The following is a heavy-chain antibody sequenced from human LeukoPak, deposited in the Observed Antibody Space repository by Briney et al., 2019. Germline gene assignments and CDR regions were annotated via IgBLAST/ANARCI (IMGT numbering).Heavy chain of an antibody. CDR3: ARWGVGYCSSTSCHGDAFDI. CDR1: GGSISSGGYY. Sequence: PSQTLSLTCTVSGGSISSGGYYWSWIRQPPGKGLEWIGYIYHSGSTYYNPSLKSRVTISVDRSKNQFSLKLSSVTAADTAVYYCARWGVGYCSSTSCHGDAFDIWGQGTMVTVSS. D-gene: IGHD2-2*01. J-gene: IGHJ3*02. V-gene: IGHV4-30-2*01. CDR2: IYHSGST.